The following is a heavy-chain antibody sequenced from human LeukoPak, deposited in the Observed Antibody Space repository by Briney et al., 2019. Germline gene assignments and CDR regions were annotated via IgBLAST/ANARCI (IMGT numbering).Heavy chain of an antibody. D-gene: IGHD1-26*01. CDR3: AKVPVMWELRFDP. Sequence: GGSLRLSCAASGFTFSSYGMHWVRQAPGKGLEWVSAISGSGGSTYYADSVKGRFTISRDNSKNTLYLQMNSLRAEDTAVYYCAKVPVMWELRFDPWGQGTLVTVSS. CDR1: GFTFSSYG. CDR2: ISGSGGST. V-gene: IGHV3-23*01. J-gene: IGHJ5*02.